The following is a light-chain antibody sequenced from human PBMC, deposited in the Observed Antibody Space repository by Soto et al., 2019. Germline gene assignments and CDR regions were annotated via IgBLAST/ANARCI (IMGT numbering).Light chain of an antibody. V-gene: IGKV3-15*01. J-gene: IGKJ4*01. Sequence: ETVMTQSPATLSVSPGERATISCGASQRVGTILAWYHQKPGKVPRLLIYGASTRASDIPSRFSGSGSGTEFTLTISSLQSEDFAVYYCQQYNEWPLTFGGGTKVEIE. CDR3: QQYNEWPLT. CDR1: QRVGTI. CDR2: GAS.